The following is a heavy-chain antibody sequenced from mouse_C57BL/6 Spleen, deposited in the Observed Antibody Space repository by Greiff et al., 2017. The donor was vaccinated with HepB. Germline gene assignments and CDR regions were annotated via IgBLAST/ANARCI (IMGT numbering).Heavy chain of an antibody. CDR2: ISSGSSTI. J-gene: IGHJ3*01. D-gene: IGHD2-4*01. Sequence: DVKLVESGGGLVKPGGSLKLSCAASGFTFSDYGMHWVRQAPEKGLEWVAYISSGSSTIYYADTVKGRFTISRDNAKNTLFLQMTSLRSEDTAMYYGARPRDYDYDWFAYWGQGTLVTVSA. CDR3: ARPRDYDYDWFAY. CDR1: GFTFSDYG. V-gene: IGHV5-17*01.